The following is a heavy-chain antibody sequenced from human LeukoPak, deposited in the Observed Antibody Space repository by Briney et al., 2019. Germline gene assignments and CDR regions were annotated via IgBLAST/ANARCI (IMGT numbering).Heavy chain of an antibody. V-gene: IGHV3-43*02. J-gene: IGHJ4*01. Sequence: GGSLRLSCAASGFTFDDYAMHWVRQAPGKGLEWVSLISGDGGSTYYADSVKGRFTISRDNSQNSLYLQMNSLRTEDTALYYCAQGAYSGSYYRGYYFDYWGHGTLVTVSP. CDR3: AQGAYSGSYYRGYYFDY. CDR1: GFTFDDYA. CDR2: ISGDGGST. D-gene: IGHD1-26*01.